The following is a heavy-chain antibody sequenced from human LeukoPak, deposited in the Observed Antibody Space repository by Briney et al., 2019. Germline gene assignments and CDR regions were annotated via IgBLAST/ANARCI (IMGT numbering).Heavy chain of an antibody. CDR2: IYYSGST. CDR1: GGSISSYY. Sequence: SETLSLTCTVSGGSISSYYWSWIRQPPGKGLEWIGYIYYSGSTNYNPSPKSRVTISVDASKNQFSLKLSSVTAADTAVYYCATTGFGELFRYFQHWGQGTLVTVSS. CDR3: ATTGFGELFRYFQH. J-gene: IGHJ1*01. V-gene: IGHV4-59*12. D-gene: IGHD3-10*01.